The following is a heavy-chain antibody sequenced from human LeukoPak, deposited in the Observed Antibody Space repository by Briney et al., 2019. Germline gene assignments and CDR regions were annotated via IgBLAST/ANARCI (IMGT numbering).Heavy chain of an antibody. Sequence: QSGGSLRLSCAASGLTFSSYWMTWVRQAPGKGLEWVANLKQDGSEKYYVDSVKGRFTISRDNAKNSLYLQMNSLRAEDTAVYYCARVGHGDYGTNYYYYYYMDVWGKGTTVTVSS. CDR3: ARVGHGDYGTNYYYYYYMDV. D-gene: IGHD4-17*01. CDR1: GLTFSSYW. V-gene: IGHV3-7*01. CDR2: LKQDGSEK. J-gene: IGHJ6*03.